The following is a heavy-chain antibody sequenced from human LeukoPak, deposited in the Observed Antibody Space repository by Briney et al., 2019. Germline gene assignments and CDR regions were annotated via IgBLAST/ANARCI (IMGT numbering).Heavy chain of an antibody. CDR1: GGSISSYY. Sequence: NPSETLSLTCTVSGGSISSYYWSWIRQPPGKGLEWIGEINHSGSTNYNPSLKSRVTISVDTSKNQFSLKLSSVTAADTAVYYCVRQDVTPSITMVRGVIGPFWGQGTLVTVSS. D-gene: IGHD3-10*01. CDR3: VRQDVTPSITMVRGVIGPF. J-gene: IGHJ4*02. CDR2: INHSGST. V-gene: IGHV4-34*01.